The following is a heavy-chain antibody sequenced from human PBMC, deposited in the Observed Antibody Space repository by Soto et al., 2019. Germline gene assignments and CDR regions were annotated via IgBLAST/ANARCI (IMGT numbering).Heavy chain of an antibody. J-gene: IGHJ4*02. D-gene: IGHD6-19*01. CDR3: AKDLGIAVASGHY. CDR1: GFTFSSYG. V-gene: IGHV3-30*18. Sequence: QVQLVESGGGVVQPGRSLRLSCAASGFTFSSYGMHWVRQAPGKGLEWVAVISYDGSNKYYADSVKGRFTISRDNSKNTLYLQMNSLRAEDTAVYYCAKDLGIAVASGHYWGQGTLVTVSS. CDR2: ISYDGSNK.